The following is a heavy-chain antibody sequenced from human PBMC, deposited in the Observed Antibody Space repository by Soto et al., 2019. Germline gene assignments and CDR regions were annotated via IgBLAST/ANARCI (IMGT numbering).Heavy chain of an antibody. Sequence: QVQLQESGPGLVKPSQTLYLNCTVCGGSISSGGYYWSWIRQHPGKGLEWIGYIYYSGSTYYNPSLKSRVTISVDTSKNQFSLKLSSVTTADTPVYYCASRGYSYSFSLGMDVWGQGTTVTVSS. J-gene: IGHJ6*02. CDR3: ASRGYSYSFSLGMDV. D-gene: IGHD5-18*01. V-gene: IGHV4-31*03. CDR1: GGSISSGGYY. CDR2: IYYSGST.